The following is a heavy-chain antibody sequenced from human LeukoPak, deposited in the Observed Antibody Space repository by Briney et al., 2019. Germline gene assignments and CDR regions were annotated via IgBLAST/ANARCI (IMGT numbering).Heavy chain of an antibody. V-gene: IGHV3-9*01. CDR1: GFTFDDYA. D-gene: IGHD6-19*01. Sequence: PGGSLRLSCAASGFTFDDYAMHWVRQAPGKGLEWVSGISWNSGSIGYADSVKGRFTISRDNAKNSLYLQMNSLRAEDTAVYYCASPPIAVAGLFDPWGQGTLVTVSS. J-gene: IGHJ5*02. CDR2: ISWNSGSI. CDR3: ASPPIAVAGLFDP.